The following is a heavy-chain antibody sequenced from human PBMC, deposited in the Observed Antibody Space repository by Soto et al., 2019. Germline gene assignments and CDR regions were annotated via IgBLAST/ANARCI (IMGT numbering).Heavy chain of an antibody. D-gene: IGHD3-3*01. CDR2: IYYSGST. CDR1: GGSISSSSYY. V-gene: IGHV4-39*01. J-gene: IGHJ4*02. Sequence: PSETLSLTCTVSGGSISSSSYYWGWIRQPPGRGLEWIGSIYYSGSTYYNPSLKSRVTISVDTSKNQFSLKLSSVTAADTAVYYCARRSFWSGFFDYWGQGTLVTVYS. CDR3: ARRSFWSGFFDY.